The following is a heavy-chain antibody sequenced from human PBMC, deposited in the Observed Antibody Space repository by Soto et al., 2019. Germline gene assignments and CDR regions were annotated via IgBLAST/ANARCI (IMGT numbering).Heavy chain of an antibody. Sequence: EVQLLESGGGLVQPGGSLRLSCAASGFTFSDYALSWVRQAPGEGPEWVSTISNTGAKTYYADSVKGRITVSRDNFKNTSSLQMNSLSAADTAVYYCAKGGNTNNNYYYYMDVWGKGTAVTVSS. D-gene: IGHD2-15*01. CDR1: GFTFSDYA. J-gene: IGHJ6*03. V-gene: IGHV3-23*01. CDR2: ISNTGAKT. CDR3: AKGGNTNNNYYYYMDV.